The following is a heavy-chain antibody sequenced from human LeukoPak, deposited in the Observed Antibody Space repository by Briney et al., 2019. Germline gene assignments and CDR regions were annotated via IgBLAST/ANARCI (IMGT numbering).Heavy chain of an antibody. J-gene: IGHJ6*03. Sequence: PGGSLRLSCAASGFMFRNHGMNWVRQAPGKGLEWLSTISGSGDNTYYADSVKGRFTISRDNSKNTLYLQMNSLRAEDTAVYYCAKDSSEMATITYYYMDVWGKGTTVTISS. D-gene: IGHD5-24*01. CDR1: GFMFRNHG. CDR2: ISGSGDNT. V-gene: IGHV3-23*01. CDR3: AKDSSEMATITYYYMDV.